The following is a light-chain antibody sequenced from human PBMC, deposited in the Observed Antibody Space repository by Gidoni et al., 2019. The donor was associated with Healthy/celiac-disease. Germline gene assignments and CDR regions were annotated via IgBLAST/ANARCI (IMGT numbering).Light chain of an antibody. V-gene: IGKV1-39*01. Sequence: QVAEPPSSLSAPVGDRDTITCRASQSISSYLNWYQQKPGKAPKLLIYAASSLQSGVPSSFSGSGSETDFTLTLSSLQPEDFSTYYGQQSYTPPLTFGGGTKVEIK. CDR1: QSISSY. CDR3: QQSYTPPLT. J-gene: IGKJ4*01. CDR2: AAS.